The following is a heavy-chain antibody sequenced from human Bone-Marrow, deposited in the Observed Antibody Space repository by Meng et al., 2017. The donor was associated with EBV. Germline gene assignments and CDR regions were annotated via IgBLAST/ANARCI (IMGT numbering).Heavy chain of an antibody. CDR3: APGAYGY. J-gene: IGHJ4*02. V-gene: IGHV3-23*01. Sequence: LEVGWGLVHPGGSLRLSCAASGSSFNNFARSWVRQAPGKGLEWVSAISRSGDSTYYAGTVKGRFTISRDNSKNTLYLQMNSLRAEDTAVYYCAPGAYGYWGQGTLVTVSS. CDR2: ISRSGDST. D-gene: IGHD5-12*01. CDR1: GSSFNNFA.